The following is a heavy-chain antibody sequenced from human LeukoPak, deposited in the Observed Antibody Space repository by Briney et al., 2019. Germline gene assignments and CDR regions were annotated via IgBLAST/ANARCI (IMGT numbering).Heavy chain of an antibody. Sequence: SETLSLTCAVYGGSFSNYYWSWIRQSPGKGLEWIGEINDNGRINYNPSLMSRVTISLDTSKEQFSLKVNSVTAADTAIYYCARRWNDRLYYYMDVWDKGTTVTVSS. CDR1: GGSFSNYY. D-gene: IGHD1-1*01. J-gene: IGHJ6*03. CDR3: ARRWNDRLYYYMDV. V-gene: IGHV4-34*01. CDR2: INDNGRI.